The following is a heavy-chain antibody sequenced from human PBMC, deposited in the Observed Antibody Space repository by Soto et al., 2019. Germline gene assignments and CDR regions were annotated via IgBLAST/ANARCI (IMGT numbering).Heavy chain of an antibody. D-gene: IGHD2-8*01. CDR2: IIPILGIA. V-gene: IGHV1-69*02. J-gene: IGHJ5*02. CDR1: GGTFSSYT. CDR3: AVNGRAATREDNWFDH. Sequence: QVQLVQSGAEVKKPGSSVKVSCKASGGTFSSYTISWVRQAPGQGLEWMGRIIPILGIANYAQKFQGRVTITADKSTSTAYMELSSLRSEDTAVYYCAVNGRAATREDNWFDHWGQGTLVTVAA.